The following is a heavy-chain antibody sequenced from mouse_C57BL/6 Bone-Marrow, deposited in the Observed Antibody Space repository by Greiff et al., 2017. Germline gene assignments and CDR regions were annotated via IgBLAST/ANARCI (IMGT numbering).Heavy chain of an antibody. CDR2: ISSGGSYT. Sequence: VQLQQSGGDLVKPGGSLKLSCAASGFTFSSYGMSWVRQTPDKRLEWVATISSGGSYTYYPDSVKGRFTISRDNAKNTLYLQMSSLKSEDTAMYYCARPYGYDRGYYAMDYWGQGTSVTVSS. CDR1: GFTFSSYG. J-gene: IGHJ4*01. V-gene: IGHV5-6*01. CDR3: ARPYGYDRGYYAMDY. D-gene: IGHD2-2*01.